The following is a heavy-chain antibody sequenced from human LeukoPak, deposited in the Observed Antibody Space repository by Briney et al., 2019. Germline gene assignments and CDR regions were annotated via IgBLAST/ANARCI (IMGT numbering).Heavy chain of an antibody. CDR1: GFTFSSYS. V-gene: IGHV3-30-3*01. J-gene: IGHJ4*02. CDR2: ISYDGSNK. D-gene: IGHD6-19*01. Sequence: GGSLRLSCAASGFTFSSYSLHWVRQAPGKGLEWVAVISYDGSNKYYADSVKGRFTISRDNSKNTLYLQMNSLRVEDTAVYYCVRDGKKYSSGWYEDYWGQGTLVTVSS. CDR3: VRDGKKYSSGWYEDY.